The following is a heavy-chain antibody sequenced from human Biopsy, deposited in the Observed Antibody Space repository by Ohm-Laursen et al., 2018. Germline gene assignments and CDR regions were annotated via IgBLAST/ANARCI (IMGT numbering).Heavy chain of an antibody. CDR1: GFSLNTRGMS. V-gene: IGHV2-70*16. Sequence: TQTLTLTCTLSGFSLNTRGMSVTWIRQPPGKALEWLARTEWDDAKLYNGSVKTRLTISKDTSEHHVVLTLSDVDPVDTATYYCARIPILVVPAAIVYRHRRHLQGLDVWGQGTTVIVSS. J-gene: IGHJ6*02. CDR2: TEWDDAK. D-gene: IGHD2-2*02. CDR3: ARIPILVVPAAIVYRHRRHLQGLDV.